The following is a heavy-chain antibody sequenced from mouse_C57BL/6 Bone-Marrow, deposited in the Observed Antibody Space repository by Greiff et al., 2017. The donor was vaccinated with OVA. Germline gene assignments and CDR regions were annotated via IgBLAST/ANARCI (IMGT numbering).Heavy chain of an antibody. Sequence: QVQLQQSGAELVRPGTSVKVSCKASGYAFTNYLIEWVKQRPGQGLEWIGVINPGSGGTNYNEKFKGKATLTADKSSSTAYMQLSSLTSEDSAVYFCARSGRYWGQGTLVTVSA. CDR2: INPGSGGT. CDR1: GYAFTNYL. J-gene: IGHJ3*01. V-gene: IGHV1-54*01. D-gene: IGHD3-1*01. CDR3: ARSGRY.